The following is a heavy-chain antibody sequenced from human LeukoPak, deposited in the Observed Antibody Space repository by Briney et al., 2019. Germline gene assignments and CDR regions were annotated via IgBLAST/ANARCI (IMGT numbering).Heavy chain of an antibody. CDR1: GVSISSYY. D-gene: IGHD6-13*01. CDR3: ARHSAAAWYYFDY. V-gene: IGHV4-59*08. CDR2: ISYSGNT. J-gene: IGHJ4*02. Sequence: PSETLSLTCTVSGVSISSYYWSWIRQPPGKGLEWIGYISYSGNTNYNPSLKSRITISGDTSKNQFSLKLGSVTAADTAVYYCARHSAAAWYYFDYWGQGTLVTVSS.